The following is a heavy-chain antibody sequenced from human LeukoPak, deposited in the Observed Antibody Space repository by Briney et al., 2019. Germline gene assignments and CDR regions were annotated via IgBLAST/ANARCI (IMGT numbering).Heavy chain of an antibody. D-gene: IGHD1-26*01. CDR3: AKDQPHIVGATSNFDY. CDR2: ISGSGGST. V-gene: IGHV3-23*01. J-gene: IGHJ4*02. CDR1: GFTFSSYA. Sequence: GGSLRLSCPASGFTFSSYAMNWVRQAPGKGLEWVSAISGSGGSTYYADSVKGRFTISRDNSKNTLYLQMNSLRAEDTAVYYCAKDQPHIVGATSNFDYWGQGTLVTVSS.